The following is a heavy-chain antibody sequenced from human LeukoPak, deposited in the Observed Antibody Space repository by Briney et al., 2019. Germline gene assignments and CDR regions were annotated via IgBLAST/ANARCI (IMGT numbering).Heavy chain of an antibody. J-gene: IGHJ4*02. CDR2: ISAYNGNT. CDR1: GYTFTTYG. V-gene: IGHV1-18*01. Sequence: ASVKVFCEASGYTFTTYGITWVRQAPGQGLEWMGWISAYNGNTNYAQKLQGRVTMTTDTSTSTAYMELRSLRSDDTAMYYCARGVQRVATQFDYWGQGTLVTVSS. D-gene: IGHD5-12*01. CDR3: ARGVQRVATQFDY.